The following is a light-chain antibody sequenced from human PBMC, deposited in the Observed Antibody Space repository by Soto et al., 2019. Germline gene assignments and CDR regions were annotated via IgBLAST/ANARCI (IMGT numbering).Light chain of an antibody. CDR1: QGISSY. J-gene: IGKJ1*01. CDR3: QQYYSYSWT. CDR2: AAS. Sequence: AIRMTQSPSSLSASTGDRVTITCRASQGISSYLAGYQQKPGKAPKLLIYAASTLQSGVPSRFSGSGSGTDFTLTISCLQSEDFATYYCQQYYSYSWTFGQGTKVEIK. V-gene: IGKV1-8*01.